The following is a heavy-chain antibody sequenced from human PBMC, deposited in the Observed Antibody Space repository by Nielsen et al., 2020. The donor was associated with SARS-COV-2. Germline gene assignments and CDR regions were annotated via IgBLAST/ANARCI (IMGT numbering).Heavy chain of an antibody. Sequence: GGSLRLSCAASGFTFDDYAMHWVRHAPGKGLEWVSGISWNSGSIGYADSVKGRFTISRDNAKNSLYLQMNSLRAEDTALYYCAKDHHYYDSSGVGYWGQGTLVTVSS. V-gene: IGHV3-9*01. D-gene: IGHD3-22*01. J-gene: IGHJ4*02. CDR2: ISWNSGSI. CDR1: GFTFDDYA. CDR3: AKDHHYYDSSGVGY.